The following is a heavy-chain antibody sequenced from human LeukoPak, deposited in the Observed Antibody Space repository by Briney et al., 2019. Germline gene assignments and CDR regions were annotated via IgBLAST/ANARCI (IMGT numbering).Heavy chain of an antibody. CDR3: ARSRARVVVPAAIYYYYGMDV. CDR2: ISAYNGNT. Sequence: ASVKVSCKASGYTFTSYGISWVRQAPGQGLEWMGWISAYNGNTNYAQKLQGRVTMTTDTSTSTAYMELRSLRSDDTAVYYCARSRARVVVPAAIYYYYGMDVWGQGTTVTVSS. V-gene: IGHV1-18*01. CDR1: GYTFTSYG. J-gene: IGHJ6*02. D-gene: IGHD2-2*01.